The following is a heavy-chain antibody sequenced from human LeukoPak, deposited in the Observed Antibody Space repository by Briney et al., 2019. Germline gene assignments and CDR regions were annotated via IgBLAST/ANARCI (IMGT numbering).Heavy chain of an antibody. CDR3: ARKKATDYYYYYYGMDV. Sequence: GGSLRLSCAASGFTFSSYWMHWVGQAPGKGLVWVSRINSDGSSTSYADSVKGRFTISRDNAKNTLYLQMNSLRAEDTAVYYCARKKATDYYYYYYGMDVWGQGTTVTVSS. CDR1: GFTFSSYW. D-gene: IGHD5-24*01. J-gene: IGHJ6*02. V-gene: IGHV3-74*01. CDR2: INSDGSST.